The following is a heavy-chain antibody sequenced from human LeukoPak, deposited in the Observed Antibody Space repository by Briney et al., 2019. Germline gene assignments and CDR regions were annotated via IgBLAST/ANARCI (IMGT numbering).Heavy chain of an antibody. J-gene: IGHJ4*02. CDR1: GFTFSNYA. V-gene: IGHV3-23*01. CDR3: AKGPLTRFDY. Sequence: HSGGSLRLSCSASGFTFSNYAMNWVRQAPGKGLEWVSAINGNGDSTYYADSVKGRFTISRDNSKNTLYLQVNSLRAEDTAVYYCAKGPLTRFDYWGQGTLVTVSS. CDR2: INGNGDST. D-gene: IGHD4/OR15-4a*01.